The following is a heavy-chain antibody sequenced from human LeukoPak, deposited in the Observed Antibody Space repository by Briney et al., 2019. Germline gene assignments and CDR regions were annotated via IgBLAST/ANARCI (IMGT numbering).Heavy chain of an antibody. CDR2: ISGSGGST. CDR3: AKDQTYYDYVWGSYRPTDAFDI. D-gene: IGHD3-16*02. J-gene: IGHJ3*02. V-gene: IGHV3-23*01. Sequence: GGSLRLSCAASGFTFSSYAMSWVRQAPGKGLEWVSAISGSGGSTYYADSVKGRFTISRDNSKNTLYLQMNSLRAEDTAVYYCAKDQTYYDYVWGSYRPTDAFDIWGQGTMVTVSS. CDR1: GFTFSSYA.